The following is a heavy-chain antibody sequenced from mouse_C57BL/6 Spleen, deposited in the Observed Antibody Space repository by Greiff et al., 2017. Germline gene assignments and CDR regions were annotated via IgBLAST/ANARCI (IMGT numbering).Heavy chain of an antibody. CDR2: ISYSGST. CDR1: GYSITSGYD. V-gene: IGHV3-1*01. D-gene: IGHD1-1*01. Sequence: EVQVVESGPGMVKPSQSLSLTCTVTGYSITSGYDWHWIRHFPGNKLEWMGYISYSGSTNYNPSLKSRISITHDTSKNHFFLKLNSVTTEDTATYYCARSSYVGFDYWGQGTTLTVSS. CDR3: ARSSYVGFDY. J-gene: IGHJ2*01.